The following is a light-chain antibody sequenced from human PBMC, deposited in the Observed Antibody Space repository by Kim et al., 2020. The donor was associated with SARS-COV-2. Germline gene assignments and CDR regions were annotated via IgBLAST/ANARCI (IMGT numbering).Light chain of an antibody. Sequence: SSELTQDPAVSVALGQTVKITCQGDSLRTYYAIWYQQKPGQAPVLVVYGKNNRPSGIPDRFSGSYSGNTASLTITGAQPEDEADYYCASRDTKMFGGGTKVTVL. CDR2: GKN. V-gene: IGLV3-19*01. CDR3: ASRDTKM. J-gene: IGLJ3*02. CDR1: SLRTYY.